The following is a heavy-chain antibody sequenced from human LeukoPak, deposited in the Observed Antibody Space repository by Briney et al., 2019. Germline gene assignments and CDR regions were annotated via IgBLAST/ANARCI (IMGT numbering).Heavy chain of an antibody. D-gene: IGHD3-3*01. V-gene: IGHV3-21*01. CDR1: GFTFSSYS. CDR2: ISSSSSYI. J-gene: IGHJ3*02. CDR3: ARDASASYYDFWSGSDAFDI. Sequence: GGSLRLSCAASGFTFSSYSMNWVRQAPGKGLEWVSSISSSSSYIYYADSVKGRFTISRDNAKNSLYLQMNSLRAEDTAVYYCARDASASYYDFWSGSDAFDIWDQGTMVTVSS.